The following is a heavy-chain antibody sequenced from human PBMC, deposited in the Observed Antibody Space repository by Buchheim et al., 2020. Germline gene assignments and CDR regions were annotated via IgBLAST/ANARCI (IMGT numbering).Heavy chain of an antibody. J-gene: IGHJ4*02. CDR3: ASSGYPYYFDY. D-gene: IGHD3-22*01. CDR2: IYYSGST. CDR1: GGSISSGDYY. Sequence: QVQLQESGPGLVKPSQTLSLTCTVSGGSISSGDYYWSWIPQPPGKGLEWIGYIYYSGSTYYNPSLNSRVIITVETSITQFSLKLSSVTAADTAVYYCASSGYPYYFDYWGQGTL. V-gene: IGHV4-30-4*01.